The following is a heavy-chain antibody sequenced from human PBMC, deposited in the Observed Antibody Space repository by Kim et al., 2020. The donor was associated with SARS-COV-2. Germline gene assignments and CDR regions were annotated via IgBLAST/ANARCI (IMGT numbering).Heavy chain of an antibody. CDR3: ARVRYYYYGMDV. V-gene: IGHV1-3*01. Sequence: KYSQKFQGRVTITRDTSASTAYMELSSLRSEDTAVYYCARVRYYYYGMDVWGQGTTVTVSS. J-gene: IGHJ6*02. D-gene: IGHD3-16*01.